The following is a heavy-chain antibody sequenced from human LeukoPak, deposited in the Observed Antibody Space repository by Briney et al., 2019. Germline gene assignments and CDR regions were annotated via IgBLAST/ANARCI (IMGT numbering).Heavy chain of an antibody. CDR3: AKVGLSRNIVAFDY. V-gene: IGHV3-7*01. Sequence: VGSLRLSCAASRFTFYSDWMSAVRQAPGKGVEWVANIKQDGSEKYYVDSVKGRFTISRDNAKTSLYLQMNSLRAEDTAVYYCAKVGLSRNIVAFDYWRQGPLATVSS. D-gene: IGHD5-12*01. CDR2: IKQDGSEK. J-gene: IGHJ4*02. CDR1: RFTFYSDW.